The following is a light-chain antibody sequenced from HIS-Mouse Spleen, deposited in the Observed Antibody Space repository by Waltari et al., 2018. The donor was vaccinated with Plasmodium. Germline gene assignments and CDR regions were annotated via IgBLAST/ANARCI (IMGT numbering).Light chain of an antibody. CDR2: EVS. CDR1: SSDVGVYNY. CDR3: SSYAGSNNYV. Sequence: QSALTQPPSASGSPGQSVTISCPGTSSDVGVYNYVPWDQQHPGKAPKLMIYEVSKRPSGVPDRFSGSKSGNTASLTVSGLQAEDEADYYCSSYAGSNNYVFGTGTKVTVL. V-gene: IGLV2-8*01. J-gene: IGLJ1*01.